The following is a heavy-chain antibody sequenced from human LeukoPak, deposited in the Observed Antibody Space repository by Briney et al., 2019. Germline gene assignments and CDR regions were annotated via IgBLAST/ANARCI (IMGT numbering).Heavy chain of an antibody. CDR3: ARGYGDYVSSYFDY. J-gene: IGHJ4*02. V-gene: IGHV1-8*01. CDR2: MNPNSGNT. CDR1: GYTFTSYD. D-gene: IGHD4-17*01. Sequence: ASVKVSCKASGYTFTSYDINCVRQATGQGLEWMEWMNPNSGNTGYAQKFQGRATMTRNTSISTAYMELSSLRSEDTAVYYCARGYGDYVSSYFDYWGQGTLVTVSS.